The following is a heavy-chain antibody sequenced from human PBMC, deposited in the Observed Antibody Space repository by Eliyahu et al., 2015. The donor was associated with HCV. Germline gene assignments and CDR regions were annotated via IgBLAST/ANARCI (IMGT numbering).Heavy chain of an antibody. V-gene: IGHV1-69*01. J-gene: IGHJ5*02. Sequence: QVQLVQSGAEVKKPGSSVKVSCKASGGTFSSYAISWVRQAPGQGLEWMGGIIPIFGTANYAQKFQGRVTITADESTSTAYMELSSLRSEDTAVYYCAREEDCSGGSCYGNWFDPWGQGTLVTVSS. CDR1: GGTFSSYA. CDR2: IIPIFGTA. D-gene: IGHD2-15*01. CDR3: AREEDCSGGSCYGNWFDP.